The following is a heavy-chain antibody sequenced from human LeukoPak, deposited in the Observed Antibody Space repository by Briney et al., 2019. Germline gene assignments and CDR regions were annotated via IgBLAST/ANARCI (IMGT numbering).Heavy chain of an antibody. CDR1: GYTFTGYY. Sequence: GASVKVSCKASGYTFTGYYMHWVRQAPGQGLEWMGWISAYNGNTNYAQKLQGRVTMTTDTSTSTAYMELRSLRSGDTAVYYCARNYGDYVPHFDYWGQGTLVTVSS. V-gene: IGHV1-18*04. J-gene: IGHJ4*02. CDR3: ARNYGDYVPHFDY. CDR2: ISAYNGNT. D-gene: IGHD4-17*01.